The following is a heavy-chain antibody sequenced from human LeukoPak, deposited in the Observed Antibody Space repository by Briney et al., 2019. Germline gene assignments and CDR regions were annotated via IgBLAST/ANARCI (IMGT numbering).Heavy chain of an antibody. D-gene: IGHD5-18*01. Sequence: SETLSLTCAVYGGSFSGYYWSWIRQPPGKGLEWIGEINHSGSTNYNPSLKSRVTISVDTSKNQFSLKLSSVTAADTAVYYCARLPSAGYSYGFVDYWGQGTLVTVSS. CDR2: INHSGST. J-gene: IGHJ4*02. CDR3: ARLPSAGYSYGFVDY. CDR1: GGSFSGYY. V-gene: IGHV4-34*09.